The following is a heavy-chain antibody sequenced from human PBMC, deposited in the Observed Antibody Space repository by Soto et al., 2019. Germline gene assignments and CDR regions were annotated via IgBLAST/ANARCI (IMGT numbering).Heavy chain of an antibody. J-gene: IGHJ6*02. V-gene: IGHV1-69*01. Sequence: QVQLVQSGAEVKKPGSSVKVSCKASGGTFSSYAISWVRQAPGQGLEWMGGIIPIFGTANYAQKFQGRVTITADESTSTAYMEMSSLRSEDTAVYYCARECIAAAGYYYYYGMDVWGQGTTVTVSS. D-gene: IGHD6-13*01. CDR3: ARECIAAAGYYYYYGMDV. CDR2: IIPIFGTA. CDR1: GGTFSSYA.